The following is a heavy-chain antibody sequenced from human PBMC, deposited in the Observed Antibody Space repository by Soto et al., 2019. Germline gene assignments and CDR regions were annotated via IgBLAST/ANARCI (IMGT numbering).Heavy chain of an antibody. CDR2: ISAYNGNT. J-gene: IGHJ6*02. V-gene: IGHV1-18*01. CDR1: GYTFTSYG. D-gene: IGHD2-15*01. CDR3: ARDQRGGCSGGSCYYYYYGMDV. Sequence: ASVKVSCKASGYTFTSYGISWVRQAPGQGLEWMGWISAYNGNTNYAQKLQGRVTMTTDTFTSTAFMELRSLRFDDTAVFYCARDQRGGCSGGSCYYYYYGMDVWGQGTTVTVSS.